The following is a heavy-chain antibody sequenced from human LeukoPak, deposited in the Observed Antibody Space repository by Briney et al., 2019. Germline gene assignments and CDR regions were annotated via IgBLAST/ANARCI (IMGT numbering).Heavy chain of an antibody. CDR1: DGSIISSSYY. Sequence: SETLSLTCTVCDGSIISSSYYWGWIRQPPGKGLEWIGSIYYSGSTSYNPSLKSRVTISLATSKNQFSLKLNSVTAADTAVYYCARGGGFGAGNDYWGQGTLVTVSS. V-gene: IGHV4-39*07. D-gene: IGHD3-10*01. CDR3: ARGGGFGAGNDY. J-gene: IGHJ4*02. CDR2: IYYSGST.